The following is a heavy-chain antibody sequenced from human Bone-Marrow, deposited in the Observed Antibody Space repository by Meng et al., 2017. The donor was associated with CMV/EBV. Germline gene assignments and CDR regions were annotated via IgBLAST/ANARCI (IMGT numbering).Heavy chain of an antibody. CDR1: GFTFSSYS. CDR3: ARATEYSSSPGDY. D-gene: IGHD6-6*01. CDR2: ISSSSSYI. V-gene: IGHV3-21*01. J-gene: IGHJ4*02. Sequence: GGSLRLSCAASGFTFSSYSMNWVRQAPGKGLEWVSSISSSSSYIYYADSVKGRFTISRDNAKNSLYLQMNSLRAEDTAVYYCARATEYSSSPGDYWGQGTLVNVSS.